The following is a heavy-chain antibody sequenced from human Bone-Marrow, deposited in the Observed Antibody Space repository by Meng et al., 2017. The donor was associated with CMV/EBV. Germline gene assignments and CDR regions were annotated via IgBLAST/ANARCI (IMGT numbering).Heavy chain of an antibody. CDR1: GGSISSGSYY. Sequence: QVQLQESGPGLVKPSQTLSLPCTVSGGSISSGSYYWSWIRQPAGKGLEWIGRIYTSGSTNYNPSLKSRVTISVDTSKNQFSLKLSSVTAADTAVYYCARSSSGYRVGYWGQGTLVTVSS. CDR2: IYTSGST. D-gene: IGHD3-22*01. CDR3: ARSSSGYRVGY. V-gene: IGHV4-61*02. J-gene: IGHJ4*02.